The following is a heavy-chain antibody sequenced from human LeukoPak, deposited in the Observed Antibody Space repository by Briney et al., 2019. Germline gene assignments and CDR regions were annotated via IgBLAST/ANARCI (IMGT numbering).Heavy chain of an antibody. CDR2: IKQDGSEK. Sequence: PGGSLRLSCAASEFSVGSNYMTWVRQAPGKGLEWVANIKQDGSEKHYVDSVKGRFTISRDNAKNSLYLQMNSLRVEDTAVYYCAMDSYGPDDYWGQGTLVTVSS. D-gene: IGHD5-18*01. V-gene: IGHV3-7*04. CDR3: AMDSYGPDDY. CDR1: EFSVGSNY. J-gene: IGHJ4*02.